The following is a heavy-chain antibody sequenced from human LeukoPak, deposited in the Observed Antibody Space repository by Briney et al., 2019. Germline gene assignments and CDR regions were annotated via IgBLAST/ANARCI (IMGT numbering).Heavy chain of an antibody. J-gene: IGHJ3*02. Sequence: SVKVSCKASGGTFSSYAISWVRQPPGQGLEWMGGIIPIFGTANYAQKFQGRVTITADESTSTAYMELSILRSEDTAVYYCARDSRYPTVAFDIWGQGTMVTVSS. CDR1: GGTFSSYA. CDR2: IIPIFGTA. V-gene: IGHV1-69*13. CDR3: ARDSRYPTVAFDI. D-gene: IGHD3-9*01.